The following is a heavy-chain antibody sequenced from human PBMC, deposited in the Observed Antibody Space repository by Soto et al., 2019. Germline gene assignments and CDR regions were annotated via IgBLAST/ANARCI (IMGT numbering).Heavy chain of an antibody. CDR3: ARERYQVISDGMDL. Sequence: ASVKVSCKASGYTFTGYYVHWVREAPGQGLEWMGWINPETGGTSYAQKFQGRVTLSRDTSINTAYLEVSRLRFDDAAVYFCARERYQVISDGMDLWGQGTTVTVSS. CDR2: INPETGGT. CDR1: GYTFTGYY. D-gene: IGHD2-2*01. V-gene: IGHV1-2*02. J-gene: IGHJ6*02.